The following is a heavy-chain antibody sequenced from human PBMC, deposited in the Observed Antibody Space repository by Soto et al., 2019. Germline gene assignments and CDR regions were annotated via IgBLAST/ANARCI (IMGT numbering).Heavy chain of an antibody. V-gene: IGHV4-34*01. CDR1: GGSFSGYY. Sequence: SETLSLTCAVYGGSFSGYYWSWIRQPPGKGLEWIGEINHSGSTNYNPSLKSRVTRSVDTAKNQFSLKLSSVTAADTAVYYCARGSLGYCSSTSCYPRYYYYYGMDVWGQGTTVT. D-gene: IGHD2-2*01. CDR2: INHSGST. CDR3: ARGSLGYCSSTSCYPRYYYYYGMDV. J-gene: IGHJ6*02.